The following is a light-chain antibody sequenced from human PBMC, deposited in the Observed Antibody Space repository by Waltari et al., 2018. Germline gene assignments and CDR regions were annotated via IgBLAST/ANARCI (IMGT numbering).Light chain of an antibody. Sequence: EIVLTRSPATLSLSPGERATLSCRASQSVRSLLAWYQQKPGQAPRLLIYDASNRATGIPARFSGSGSGTDFTLTISSLESEDFAVYYCQQRSNWPLTFGQGTRLEIK. V-gene: IGKV3-11*01. CDR3: QQRSNWPLT. CDR1: QSVRSL. J-gene: IGKJ5*01. CDR2: DAS.